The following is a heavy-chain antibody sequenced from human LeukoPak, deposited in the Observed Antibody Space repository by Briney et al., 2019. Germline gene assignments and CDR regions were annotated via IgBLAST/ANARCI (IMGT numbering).Heavy chain of an antibody. D-gene: IGHD5-24*01. CDR3: AKERRWRQYYFGS. V-gene: IGHV3-30*18. J-gene: IGHJ4*02. CDR2: TSYDGTDT. Sequence: GSLRLSCAASGFTFSSYGIHWVRQAPGKGLEWVALTSYDGTDTYYADSVKGRFTISRDNTKNTLSLQMNSLRPEDTAVYYCAKERRWRQYYFGSWGQGTLVTVSS. CDR1: GFTFSSYG.